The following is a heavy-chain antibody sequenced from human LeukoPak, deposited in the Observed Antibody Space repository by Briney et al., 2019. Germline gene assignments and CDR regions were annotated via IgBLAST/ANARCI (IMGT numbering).Heavy chain of an antibody. V-gene: IGHV3-48*01. CDR1: GFTFSSYA. Sequence: GGSLRLSCAASGFTFSSYAMSWVRQAPGKGLEWVSYISSSSSSIHYADSVKGRFTISRDDAKNSLYLQMNSLRAEDTAVYYCARDLGPVHSGYWGQGTLVTVSS. CDR3: ARDLGPVHSGY. CDR2: ISSSSSSI. D-gene: IGHD3-10*01. J-gene: IGHJ4*02.